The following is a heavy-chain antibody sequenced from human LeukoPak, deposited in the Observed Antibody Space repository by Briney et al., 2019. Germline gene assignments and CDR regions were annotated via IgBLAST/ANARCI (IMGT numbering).Heavy chain of an antibody. Sequence: ASVNVSCRASGYTFTGYYMHWVRQAPGQGLEWMGWINPNSGGTNYAQKFQGRVTMTRDTSISTAYMELSRLRSDDTAVYYCARGRIAAAGFYYYYYGMDVWGQGTTVTVSS. V-gene: IGHV1-2*02. J-gene: IGHJ6*02. CDR1: GYTFTGYY. CDR3: ARGRIAAAGFYYYYYGMDV. CDR2: INPNSGGT. D-gene: IGHD6-13*01.